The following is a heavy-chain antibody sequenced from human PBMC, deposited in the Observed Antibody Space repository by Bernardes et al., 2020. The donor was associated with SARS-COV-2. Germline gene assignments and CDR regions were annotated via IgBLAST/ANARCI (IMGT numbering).Heavy chain of an antibody. CDR1: GYTLTELS. CDR3: ATTTAVIGTPNYYYYYYGMDV. V-gene: IGHV1-24*01. Sequence: ASVKVSCKVSGYTLTELSMHWVRQAPGKGLEWMGGFDPEDGETIYAQKFQGRVTMTEDTSTDTAYMEMSSLRSEDTAVYYCATTTAVIGTPNYYYYYYGMDVWGQGTTVTVSS. CDR2: FDPEDGET. D-gene: IGHD4-4*01. J-gene: IGHJ6*02.